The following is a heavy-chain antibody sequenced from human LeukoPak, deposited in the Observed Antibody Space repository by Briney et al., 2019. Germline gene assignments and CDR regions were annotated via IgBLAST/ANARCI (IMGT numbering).Heavy chain of an antibody. V-gene: IGHV4-39*07. CDR3: ARSGSVAIYWYFDL. J-gene: IGHJ2*01. CDR2: IYYSGST. CDR1: GGSISSSSYY. D-gene: IGHD5-12*01. Sequence: HPSETLSLTCTVSGGSISSSSYYWGWIRQPPGKGLEWIGSIYYSGSTYYNPSLKSRVTISVDTSKNQFSLKLSSVTAADTAVYYCARSGSVAIYWYFDLWGRGTLVTVSS.